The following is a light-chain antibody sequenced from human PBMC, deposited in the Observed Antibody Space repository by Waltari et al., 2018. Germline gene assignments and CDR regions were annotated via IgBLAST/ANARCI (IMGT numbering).Light chain of an antibody. CDR3: HQRSTWPWT. Sequence: EIVLTQSPAILSLSPGERATLSCRASQSVSTFLAWYQQKPGQAPRLLIYDVSNRATGTPARFSGSGSGTDFTLTISTLEPEDFAVYYCHQRSTWPWTFGQGTKVEIK. V-gene: IGKV3-11*01. J-gene: IGKJ1*01. CDR2: DVS. CDR1: QSVSTF.